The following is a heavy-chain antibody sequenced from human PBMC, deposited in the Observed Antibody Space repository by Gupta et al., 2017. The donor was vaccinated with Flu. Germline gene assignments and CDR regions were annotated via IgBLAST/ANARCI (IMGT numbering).Heavy chain of an antibody. Sequence: WSWIRQHPEKGLEWIGYVHSSGNTYYNPSLRSRLMMSIDTSKNEFSLEVTSVTAADTAMYYCARRGTYYFDFWGQGALVTVSS. D-gene: IGHD1-7*01. J-gene: IGHJ4*02. CDR3: ARRGTYYFDF. V-gene: IGHV4-31*02. CDR2: VHSSGNT.